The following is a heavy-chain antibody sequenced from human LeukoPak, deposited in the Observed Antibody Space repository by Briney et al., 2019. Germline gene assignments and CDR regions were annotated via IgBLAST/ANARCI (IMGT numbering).Heavy chain of an antibody. D-gene: IGHD3-10*01. CDR3: ARDRNGGADAFDI. CDR2: VFYTGST. V-gene: IGHV4-59*01. J-gene: IGHJ3*02. CDR1: GGSISSYY. Sequence: SSETLSLTCTVSGGSISSYYWSWIRQPAGKGLEWIGYVFYTGSTKYNPSLRNRLSMSVDTSKKQFSLELTSVTAADTAIYYCARDRNGGADAFDIWGQGTMVTVSS.